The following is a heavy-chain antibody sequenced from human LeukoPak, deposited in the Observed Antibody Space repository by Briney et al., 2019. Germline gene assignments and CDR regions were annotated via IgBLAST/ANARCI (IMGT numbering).Heavy chain of an antibody. CDR1: GGSFSSSSYY. CDR3: ARHSDRDGYKSNAFDI. Sequence: RSSETLSLTCTVSGGSFSSSSYYWGWIRQPPGKGLEWIGSMYYSGSTYYNASLRSRVTISVDTSKNQFSLKLSSVTAADTAVYYCARHSDRDGYKSNAFDIWGQGTMVTVSS. D-gene: IGHD5-24*01. CDR2: MYYSGST. J-gene: IGHJ3*02. V-gene: IGHV4-39*01.